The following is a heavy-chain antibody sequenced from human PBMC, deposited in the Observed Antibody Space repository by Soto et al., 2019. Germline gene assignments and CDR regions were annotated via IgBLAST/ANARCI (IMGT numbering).Heavy chain of an antibody. CDR3: TRAERFPRYWFDP. Sequence: SETLSLTRGVYGGKFRDYYGLRVSQPTGKGLEWIGEVNHSGEATYNPSLQSRVTISLDTSNNHFSLKMTSMTAADTAMYFCTRAERFPRYWFDPWGQGTQGTVSS. V-gene: IGHV4-34*08. CDR1: GGKFRDYY. J-gene: IGHJ5*02. D-gene: IGHD3-10*01. CDR2: VNHSGEA.